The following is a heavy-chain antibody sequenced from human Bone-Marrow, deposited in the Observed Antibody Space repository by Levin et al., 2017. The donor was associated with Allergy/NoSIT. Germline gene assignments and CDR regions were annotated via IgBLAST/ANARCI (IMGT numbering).Heavy chain of an antibody. J-gene: IGHJ2*01. CDR3: AREKQGDDVVVYAIDRDWYFDL. Sequence: ASVKVSCKASGYTFITYSVHWVRQAPGQGLEWMGVINPSGGRTSYAQKFQGRVTMTRDTSTSTVYMDLSSLRFEDTAIYYCAREKQGDDVVVYAIDRDWYFDLWGRGTLVTVSS. CDR2: INPSGGRT. D-gene: IGHD2-8*02. CDR1: GYTFITYS. V-gene: IGHV1-46*01.